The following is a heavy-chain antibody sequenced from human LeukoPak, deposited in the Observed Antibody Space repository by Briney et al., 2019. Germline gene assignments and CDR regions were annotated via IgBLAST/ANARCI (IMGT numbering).Heavy chain of an antibody. J-gene: IGHJ5*02. CDR3: ARHRGQRYCSSTSCYRTPFDP. CDR2: IYYSGST. CDR1: GGSISSSSYY. Sequence: PSETLSLTCTVSGGSISSSSYYWGWIRQPPGKGLEWIGSIYYSGSTYYNPSLKSRVTISVDTSKNQFSLKLSSVTAADTAVYYCARHRGQRYCSSTSCYRTPFDPWGQGTLVTVSS. D-gene: IGHD2-2*02. V-gene: IGHV4-39*01.